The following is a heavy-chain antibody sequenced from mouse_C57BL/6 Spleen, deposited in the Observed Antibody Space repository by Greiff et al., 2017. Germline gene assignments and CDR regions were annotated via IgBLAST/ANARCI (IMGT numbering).Heavy chain of an antibody. Sequence: VQLKQSGAELVKPGASVKLSCTASGFNIKDYYMHWVKQRTEQGLEWIGRIVPEDGETKYDSKFQGKATITADTSSITAYLQLSSLTSEDTAVYYCARDGYEGFAYWGQGTLVTVSA. D-gene: IGHD2-2*01. CDR1: GFNIKDYY. V-gene: IGHV14-2*01. J-gene: IGHJ3*01. CDR2: IVPEDGET. CDR3: ARDGYEGFAY.